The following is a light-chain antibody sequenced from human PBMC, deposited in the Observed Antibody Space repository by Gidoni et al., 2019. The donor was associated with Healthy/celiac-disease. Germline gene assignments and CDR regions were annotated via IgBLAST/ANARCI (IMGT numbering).Light chain of an antibody. CDR2: RNH. J-gene: IGLJ7*01. CDR1: SSNIGSNT. CDR3: AAWDDSLNGPV. Sequence: VPTQPPSASGTPGQSVTISCSGSSSNIGSNTVNWYQQLPGTAPKLPIYRNHQRPSGVPDRFSGSKSGTSASLAISGLQSEDEADYYCAAWDDSLNGPVFGGGTQLTVL. V-gene: IGLV1-44*01.